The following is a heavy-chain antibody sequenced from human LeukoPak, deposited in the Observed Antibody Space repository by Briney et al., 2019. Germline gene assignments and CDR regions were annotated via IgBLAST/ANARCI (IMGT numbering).Heavy chain of an antibody. CDR2: IHFDGGIE. Sequence: GGSLRLSCAASGFTFSSYGMHWVRQAPGKGLEWVASIHFDGGIEYYADSVKRRFTISRDNSKNTLYLQMNSLKTEDTAVYYCANYGSGTSDYWGQGTLVTVSS. J-gene: IGHJ4*02. CDR1: GFTFSSYG. CDR3: ANYGSGTSDY. D-gene: IGHD3-10*01. V-gene: IGHV3-30*02.